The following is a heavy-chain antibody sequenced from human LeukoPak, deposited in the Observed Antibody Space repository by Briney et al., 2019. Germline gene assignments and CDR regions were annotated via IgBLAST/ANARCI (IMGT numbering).Heavy chain of an antibody. V-gene: IGHV1-8*01. CDR1: GYTSTSYD. CDR3: ARVRRGYSGYLR. D-gene: IGHD5-12*01. J-gene: IGHJ4*02. CDR2: MNPNSGNT. Sequence: GASVTVSCKASGYTSTSYDINWVRQAPGQGLEWMGWMNPNSGNTGYAQKFQGRVTMTRNTSISTAYMELSSLRSEDTAVYYCARVRRGYSGYLRWGQGTLVTVSS.